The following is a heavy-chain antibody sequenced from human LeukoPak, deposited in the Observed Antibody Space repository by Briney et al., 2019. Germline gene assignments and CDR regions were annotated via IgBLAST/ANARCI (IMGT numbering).Heavy chain of an antibody. J-gene: IGHJ4*02. D-gene: IGHD4-17*01. Sequence: GASVKVSCKASGYTFTSYGISWVRQAPGQGLEWMGWISAYNGNTNYAQKLQGRVTMTTDTSTSTAYMELRSLRSDDTAVYYCARDVSGDYGDPRGYFDYWGQGTLVTVSS. V-gene: IGHV1-18*01. CDR2: ISAYNGNT. CDR1: GYTFTSYG. CDR3: ARDVSGDYGDPRGYFDY.